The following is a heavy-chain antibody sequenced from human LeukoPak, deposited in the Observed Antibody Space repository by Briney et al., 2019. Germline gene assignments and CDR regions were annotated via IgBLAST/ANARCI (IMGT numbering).Heavy chain of an antibody. D-gene: IGHD1-7*01. CDR2: ISYDGSHK. J-gene: IGHJ3*02. CDR3: AKGYNWNYLGAFDM. Sequence: GSSLRLSCATSGITFISYGMHWVCQAPGKGLEWVAVISYDGSHKYYADSVKGRFTISRDNSKNTLFLEMISLRAEDTAIYYCAKGYNWNYLGAFDMWGQGTMVTVSS. CDR1: GITFISYG. V-gene: IGHV3-30*18.